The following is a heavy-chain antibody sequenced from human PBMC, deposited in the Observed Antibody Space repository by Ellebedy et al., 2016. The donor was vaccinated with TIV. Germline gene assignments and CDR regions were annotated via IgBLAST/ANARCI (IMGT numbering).Heavy chain of an antibody. J-gene: IGHJ4*02. CDR1: GLAFSPHD. CDR2: ISGSGSTR. V-gene: IGHV3-48*01. Sequence: PGGSLRLSCATSGLAFSPHDMNWVRLAPGKGLEWVSYISGSGSTRNYADSGKGRVTVSRDNARNSRYRQMNSLRAEDTALYYCANQGVRGSTYYNWGQGTMVTVSS. D-gene: IGHD3-10*01. CDR3: ANQGVRGSTYYN.